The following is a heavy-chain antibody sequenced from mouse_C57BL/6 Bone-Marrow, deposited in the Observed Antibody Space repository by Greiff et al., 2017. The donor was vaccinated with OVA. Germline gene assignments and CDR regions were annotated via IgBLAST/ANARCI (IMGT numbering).Heavy chain of an antibody. D-gene: IGHD4-1*02. CDR1: GFSLTSYG. CDR3: GRTSTGAFAY. Sequence: VQLQQSGPGLVQPSQSLSITCTVSGFSLTSYGVHWVRQSPGKGLEWLGVIWSGGSTDYNAAFISRLSISKDNSKSQVFFKMNSLQADDTAIYYCGRTSTGAFAYWGQGTLVTVSA. CDR2: IWSGGST. V-gene: IGHV2-2*01. J-gene: IGHJ3*01.